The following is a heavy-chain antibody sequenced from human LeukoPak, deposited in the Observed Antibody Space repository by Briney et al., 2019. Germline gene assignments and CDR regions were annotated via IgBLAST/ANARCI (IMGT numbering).Heavy chain of an antibody. CDR2: ISGSGTST. Sequence: GGSLRLSCAVSGFISSNYAMNWVRQAPGKGLEWVSDISGSGTSTHYADSVRGRFTISRDNSKKTLNLQMNSLTAEDTAVYYCAKVDSSERSGIWTAFDVWGRGTMVTVSS. V-gene: IGHV3-23*01. CDR3: AKVDSSERSGIWTAFDV. J-gene: IGHJ3*01. CDR1: GFISSNYA. D-gene: IGHD3-3*01.